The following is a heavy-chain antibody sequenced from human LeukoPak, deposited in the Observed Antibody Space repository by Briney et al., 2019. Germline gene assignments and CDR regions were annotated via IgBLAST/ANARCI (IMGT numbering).Heavy chain of an antibody. V-gene: IGHV3-23*01. CDR3: AKDRRIQLWLGFDY. CDR1: GFTFSSYS. Sequence: GGSLRLSCAVSGFTFSSYSMNWVRQAPGKGLEWVSAISGSGGSTYYADSVKGRFTISRDNSKNTLYLQMNSLRAEDTAVYYCAKDRRIQLWLGFDYWGQGTLVTVSS. D-gene: IGHD5-18*01. CDR2: ISGSGGST. J-gene: IGHJ4*02.